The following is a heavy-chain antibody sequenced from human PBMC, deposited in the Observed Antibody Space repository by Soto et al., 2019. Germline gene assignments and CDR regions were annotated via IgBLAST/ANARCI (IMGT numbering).Heavy chain of an antibody. D-gene: IGHD2-15*01. CDR2: IYKSATT. Sequence: SETLSLTCSVSGDSISSVDYFWAWIRQPPGQALEYIGYIYKSATTYYNPSFESRVAISLDTSKSQFSLNVTSVTVADTAVYFCARGRYCLTGRCFPNWFDSWGQGTLVTVSS. CDR1: GDSISSVDYF. J-gene: IGHJ5*01. V-gene: IGHV4-30-4*01. CDR3: ARGRYCLTGRCFPNWFDS.